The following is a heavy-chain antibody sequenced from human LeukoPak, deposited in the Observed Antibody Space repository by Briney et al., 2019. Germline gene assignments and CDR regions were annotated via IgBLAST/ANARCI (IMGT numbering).Heavy chain of an antibody. CDR3: TRHRYCSSTICSPSGD. Sequence: GESLKISCKGFEYSFTSYWIGWVRQMPGKGLEWMGTIYPADSDTRYSSSFQGQVTISADNSISTAYLQWSSLKASDTAMYYCTRHRYCSSTICSPSGDWGQGTLVTVSS. CDR2: IYPADSDT. J-gene: IGHJ4*02. CDR1: EYSFTSYW. V-gene: IGHV5-51*01. D-gene: IGHD2-2*01.